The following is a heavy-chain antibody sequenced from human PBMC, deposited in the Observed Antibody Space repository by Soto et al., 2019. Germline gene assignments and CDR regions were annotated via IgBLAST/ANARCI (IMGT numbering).Heavy chain of an antibody. D-gene: IGHD2-15*01. V-gene: IGHV3-23*01. J-gene: IGHJ4*02. CDR1: GFTFTSYA. Sequence: PGGSLRLSCAASGFTFTSYAMGWVRQAPGKGLECVSVVSRGGSTHYADSVTGRFIVSRDNSKNTVSLQMNSLRADDTAVYYCAKSRGAGGHFDYSGQGALVTVYS. CDR3: AKSRGAGGHFDY. CDR2: VSRGGST.